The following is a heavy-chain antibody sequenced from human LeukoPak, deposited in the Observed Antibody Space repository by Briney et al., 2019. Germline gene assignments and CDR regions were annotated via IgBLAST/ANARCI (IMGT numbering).Heavy chain of an antibody. CDR3: AKDTLPYGDYGSLAFDY. J-gene: IGHJ4*02. CDR1: GFTFSNYW. Sequence: GGSLRLSCAASGFTFSNYWMTWVRQAPGKGLEWVANKKEDGSEKYYVDSVKGRFTISRDNAKNSLYLQMNSLRAEDTALYYCAKDTLPYGDYGSLAFDYWGQGTLVTVSS. V-gene: IGHV3-7*03. CDR2: KKEDGSEK. D-gene: IGHD4-17*01.